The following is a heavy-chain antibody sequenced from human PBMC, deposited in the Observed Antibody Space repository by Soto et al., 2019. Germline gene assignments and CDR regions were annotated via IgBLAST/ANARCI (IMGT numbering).Heavy chain of an antibody. CDR3: ARGSVLGWLRSYFDY. Sequence: QVQLQESGPGLVKPSETLSLTCTVSGGSISSYYWSWIRQPPGKGLEWIGYINYSGTTEYNPSLQSRVSISIDTSKNQFSLKMISVTAADTAVYYCARGSVLGWLRSYFDYWGQGTLVTVSS. CDR2: INYSGTT. D-gene: IGHD5-12*01. J-gene: IGHJ4*02. CDR1: GGSISSYY. V-gene: IGHV4-59*01.